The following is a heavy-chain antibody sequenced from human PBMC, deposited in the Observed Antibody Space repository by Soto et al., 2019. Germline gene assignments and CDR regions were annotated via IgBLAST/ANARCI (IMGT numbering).Heavy chain of an antibody. V-gene: IGHV5-51*01. CDR2: IYPGDSDT. CDR3: AKGATRNYYFDY. CDR1: GYSFTSYW. Sequence: PGESLKISCKGSGYSFTSYWIGWVRQMPGKGLEWMGIIYPGDSDTRYSPSFQGQVTISRDHSKNTLYLQMNSLRAEDTAVYYCAKGATRNYYFDYWGQGTLVTVSS. D-gene: IGHD1-7*01. J-gene: IGHJ4*02.